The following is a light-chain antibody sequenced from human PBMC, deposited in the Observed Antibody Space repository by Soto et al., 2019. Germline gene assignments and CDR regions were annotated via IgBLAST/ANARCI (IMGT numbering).Light chain of an antibody. Sequence: DIVITQSPLSLPVTPGEPASISCRSSQSLLHSNGYNYLDWYLQKPGQSPQLLIYLGSTRASGVPDRFSGSGSGTDFTLKISRVEAEDVGVYYCMQALQTRWTFGQGTKVEIK. CDR1: QSLLHSNGYNY. CDR2: LGS. V-gene: IGKV2-28*01. CDR3: MQALQTRWT. J-gene: IGKJ1*01.